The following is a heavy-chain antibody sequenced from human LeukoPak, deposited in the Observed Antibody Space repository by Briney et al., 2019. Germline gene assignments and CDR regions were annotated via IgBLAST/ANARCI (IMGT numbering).Heavy chain of an antibody. CDR2: INHSGST. D-gene: IGHD3-22*01. Sequence: PSETLSLTCAVYGGSFSGYYWSWIRQPPGKGLEWIGEINHSGSTNYNPSLKSRVTISVDTSKNQFSLKLSSVTAADTAVYYCARGTYYYDSSGYYYVPRPFDYWGQGTLVTVSS. J-gene: IGHJ4*02. V-gene: IGHV4-34*01. CDR3: ARGTYYYDSSGYYYVPRPFDY. CDR1: GGSFSGYY.